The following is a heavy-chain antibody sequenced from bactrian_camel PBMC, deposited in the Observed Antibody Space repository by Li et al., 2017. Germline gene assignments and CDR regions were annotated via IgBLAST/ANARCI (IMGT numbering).Heavy chain of an antibody. CDR2: LFTGGRST. J-gene: IGHJ4*01. V-gene: IGHV3S31*01. D-gene: IGHD1*01. CDR1: GFTFSSYA. CDR3: AADRGNYFVDKVICPRDTGGFGH. Sequence: QLVESGGGLVQPGGSLRLSCAASGFTFSSYAMAWFRQAPGKEREEVAALFTGGRSTYYRDSVKGRFTLSQDNDKNTLYLQMNDLRPEDTAMYYCAADRGNYFVDKVICPRDTGGFGHWGQGTQVTVS.